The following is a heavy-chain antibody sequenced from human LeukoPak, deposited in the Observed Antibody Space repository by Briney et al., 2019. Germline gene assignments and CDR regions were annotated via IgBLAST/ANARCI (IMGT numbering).Heavy chain of an antibody. CDR3: AKSLSLSPIGFLLSFDP. D-gene: IGHD3-16*02. J-gene: IGHJ5*02. Sequence: PGRSLRLSCAASGFTFSSYGMHWVRQSPGKGLEWVAVISDDGNNKYYATTVKVRFTISRENSQNTLCLQMDSLTAADTAMYYCAKSLSLSPIGFLLSFDPWGEGTLVSVST. CDR1: GFTFSSYG. CDR2: ISDDGNNK. V-gene: IGHV3-30*18.